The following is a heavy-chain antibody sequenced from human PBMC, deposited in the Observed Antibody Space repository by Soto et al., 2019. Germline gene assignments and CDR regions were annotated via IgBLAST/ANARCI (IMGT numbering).Heavy chain of an antibody. CDR2: IYYSGTT. D-gene: IGHD1-1*01. CDR1: GGSINNYY. CDR3: ARLPAPSGYYGMDV. V-gene: IGHV4-59*01. Sequence: SETLSLTCTVSGGSINNYYWSWIRQAPGKGLEWIGYIYYSGTTNYNSSLKSRVTISVDTSKNQFSLKLSSVTAADTAVYYCARLPAPSGYYGMDVWGQGTTVTVSS. J-gene: IGHJ6*02.